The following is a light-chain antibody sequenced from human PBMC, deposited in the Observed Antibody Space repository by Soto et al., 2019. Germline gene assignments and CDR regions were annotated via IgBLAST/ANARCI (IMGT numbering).Light chain of an antibody. CDR1: QSVNTW. CDR2: KAS. CDR3: HQYNTYPLT. V-gene: IGKV1-5*03. Sequence: DIQMTQSPSTLSASVGDRVIITCRASQSVNTWLAWYQRKPGKAPNLLIYKASNLESGVPSRFSGSGSGTEFTLTINSLQPDDFATYYCHQYNTYPLTFGGGTTVEIK. J-gene: IGKJ4*01.